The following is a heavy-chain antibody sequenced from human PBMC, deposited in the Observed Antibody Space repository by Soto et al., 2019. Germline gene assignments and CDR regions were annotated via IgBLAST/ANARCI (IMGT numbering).Heavy chain of an antibody. CDR3: ARAPYGFTSWFDS. Sequence: QVRLVESGGGLVKPGGSLRLSCAASGFTFSDYYMSWIRQAPGKGLEWVSYISSFGTTIHHADSVKGRFTISRDNAKNSLYLQMNSLRADDAAVYYCARAPYGFTSWFDSWGQGTLVTVSS. CDR1: GFTFSDYY. V-gene: IGHV3-11*01. CDR2: ISSFGTTI. D-gene: IGHD3-10*01. J-gene: IGHJ5*01.